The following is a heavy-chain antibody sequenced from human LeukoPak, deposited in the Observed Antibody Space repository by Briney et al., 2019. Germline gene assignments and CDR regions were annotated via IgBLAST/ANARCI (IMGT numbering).Heavy chain of an antibody. CDR2: ISSSGSYI. Sequence: GGSLRLSCAASGFTYSSYSMNWVRQAPGKGLEWVSSISSSGSYIYYADSVKGRFTISRDNAKNSLYLEMSSLRAEDTAVYYCARVRDMTTVTSLGYWGQGTLVTVSS. D-gene: IGHD4-11*01. V-gene: IGHV3-21*01. CDR3: ARVRDMTTVTSLGY. CDR1: GFTYSSYS. J-gene: IGHJ4*02.